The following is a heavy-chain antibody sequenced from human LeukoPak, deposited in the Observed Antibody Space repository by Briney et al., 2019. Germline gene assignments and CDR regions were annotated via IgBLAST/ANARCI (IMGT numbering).Heavy chain of an antibody. V-gene: IGHV1-24*01. CDR2: FDPEDGEI. CDR3: VTAVTGTEW. D-gene: IGHD1-20*01. J-gene: IGHJ4*02. Sequence: ASVKVSCKVSGHTLTELSMHWVRQAPGKGLEWMGGFDPEDGEIMYAQKFQGRVTMTDDTSTATAYMELSSLRSEDTAVYYCVTAVTGTEWWGQGTLVTVSS. CDR1: GHTLTELS.